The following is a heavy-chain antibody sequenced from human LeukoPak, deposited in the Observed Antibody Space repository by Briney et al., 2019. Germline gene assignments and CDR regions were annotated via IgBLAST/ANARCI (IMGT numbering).Heavy chain of an antibody. Sequence: AASVKVSCKASGGTFSSYAISWVRQAPGQGLEWMGRIIPIFGTANYAQKFQGRVTITTDESTSTAYMELSSLRSDDTAVYYCARALTYYYDSSGYYEVRPFDYWGQGTLVTVSS. D-gene: IGHD3-22*01. V-gene: IGHV1-69*05. CDR2: IIPIFGTA. CDR3: ARALTYYYDSSGYYEVRPFDY. CDR1: GGTFSSYA. J-gene: IGHJ4*02.